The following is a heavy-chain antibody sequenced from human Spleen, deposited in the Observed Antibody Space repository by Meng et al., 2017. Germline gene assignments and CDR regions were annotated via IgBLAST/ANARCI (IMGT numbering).Heavy chain of an antibody. CDR2: INPNSGGT. Sequence: QVQLGQSGAEVKKPGASVKVSCKPSGYNFPDYYIHWVRRAPGQGLEWMGRINPNSGGTNYAQNFQGRVTMTRDTSITTAYMELSRLRSDDTAVYFCARPPPPDILVVTDAFDIWGQGTMVTVSS. CDR3: ARPPPPDILVVTDAFDI. V-gene: IGHV1-2*06. J-gene: IGHJ3*02. D-gene: IGHD2-21*02. CDR1: GYNFPDYY.